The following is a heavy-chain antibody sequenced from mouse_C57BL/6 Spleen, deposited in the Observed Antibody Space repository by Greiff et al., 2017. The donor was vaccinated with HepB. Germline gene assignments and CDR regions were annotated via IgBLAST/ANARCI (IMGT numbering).Heavy chain of an antibody. D-gene: IGHD3-3*01. CDR3: ARGGQLDY. CDR2: IDPADSYT. J-gene: IGHJ2*01. Sequence: QVQLKQPGAELVRPGTSVKLSCKASGYTFTSYWMHWVKQRPGQGLEWIGVIDPADSYTNYNQKLKGKATLTVDTSSSTAYMQLSSLTSEDSAVYYCARGGQLDYWGQGTTLTVSS. CDR1: GYTFTSYW. V-gene: IGHV1-59*01.